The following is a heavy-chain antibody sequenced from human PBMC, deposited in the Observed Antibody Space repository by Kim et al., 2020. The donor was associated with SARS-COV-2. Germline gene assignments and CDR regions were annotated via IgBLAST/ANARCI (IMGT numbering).Heavy chain of an antibody. Sequence: TPYSPSLNGRVTMSEEPSKNQFTLWLSSVTAADTAVYYCERHCRPHGMDVWGQGTTVTVSS. J-gene: IGHJ6*02. V-gene: IGHV4-39*01. CDR3: ERHCRPHGMDV. CDR2: T.